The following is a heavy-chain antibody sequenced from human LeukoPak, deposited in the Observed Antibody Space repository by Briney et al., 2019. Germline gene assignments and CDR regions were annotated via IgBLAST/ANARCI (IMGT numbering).Heavy chain of an antibody. V-gene: IGHV4-59*01. D-gene: IGHD4-11*01. CDR2: IYYSGST. J-gene: IGHJ4*02. Sequence: KASETLSLTCTVSGGSISSYYWSWIRQPPGKGLEWIGYIYYSGSTNYNPSLKSRVTISVDTSKNQFSLKLSSVTAADTAVYYCARTHDYSNYDRMFYFDYWGQGTLVTVSS. CDR1: GGSISSYY. CDR3: ARTHDYSNYDRMFYFDY.